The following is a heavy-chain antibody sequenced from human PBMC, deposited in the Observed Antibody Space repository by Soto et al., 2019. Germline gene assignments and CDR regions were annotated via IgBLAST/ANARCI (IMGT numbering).Heavy chain of an antibody. V-gene: IGHV1-3*01. D-gene: IGHD3-3*01. Sequence: ASVKVSCKASGYTFTSYAMHWVRQAPGQRLEWMGWINVGNGNTKYSQKFQGRVTITRDTSASTAYMELSSLRSEDTAVYYCARVNTIFGVGFDYWGQGTLVTVSS. CDR3: ARVNTIFGVGFDY. CDR2: INVGNGNT. CDR1: GYTFTSYA. J-gene: IGHJ4*02.